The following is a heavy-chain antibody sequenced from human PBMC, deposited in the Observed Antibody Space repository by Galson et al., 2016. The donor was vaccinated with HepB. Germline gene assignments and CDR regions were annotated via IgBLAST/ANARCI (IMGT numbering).Heavy chain of an antibody. CDR3: SRDRLFMADT. J-gene: IGHJ5*02. Sequence: SLRLSCAAPRFIFRGYGMQWVRQAPGKGLMWVARINGDGTTTVYADSVKGRFTISRDSAKNTLYLQMTSLRAEDTAVYYCSRDRLFMADTWGQGTLVTVSS. V-gene: IGHV3-74*01. CDR2: INGDGTTT. CDR1: RFIFRGYG. D-gene: IGHD2-15*01.